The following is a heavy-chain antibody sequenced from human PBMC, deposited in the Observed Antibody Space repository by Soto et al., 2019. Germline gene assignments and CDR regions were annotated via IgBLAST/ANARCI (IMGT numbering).Heavy chain of an antibody. V-gene: IGHV1-18*01. CDR1: GYTFINYG. D-gene: IGHD5-18*01. Sequence: ASVKVSCKASGYTFINYGISWVRQAPGQGLEWMGWISADNGKTDYVQELQGRVTMTTDTSTTTAYMELGSLRSDDTAMYYCAGVSWDSYGPRNDYWGQGTLVTVS. CDR3: AGVSWDSYGPRNDY. J-gene: IGHJ4*02. CDR2: ISADNGKT.